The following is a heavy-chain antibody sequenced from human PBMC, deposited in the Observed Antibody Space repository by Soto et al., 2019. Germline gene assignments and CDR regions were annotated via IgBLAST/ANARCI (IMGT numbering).Heavy chain of an antibody. Sequence: EVQLVESGGGLVQPGGSLRLSCAASGFTVSSNYMSWVRQAPGKGLEWVSVIYSGGSTYYADSVKGRFTISRDNSKNTLYLQMNSLRAEDTAVYYSARDRGYCSGGSCYRAEYFQHWGQCTLVTVSS. CDR2: IYSGGST. D-gene: IGHD2-15*01. V-gene: IGHV3-66*01. CDR3: ARDRGYCSGGSCYRAEYFQH. J-gene: IGHJ1*01. CDR1: GFTVSSNY.